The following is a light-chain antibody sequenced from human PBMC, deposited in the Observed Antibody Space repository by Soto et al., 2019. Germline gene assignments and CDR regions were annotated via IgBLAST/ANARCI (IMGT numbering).Light chain of an antibody. CDR1: QGISGW. Sequence: DIQMTQSPSTLSASVGDRVTITCRASQGISGWLAWYQQKAGKAPRLLIFDASSLMSGVPSRFSGSGSGTDFTLTINSLQLDDSATYYCQQYDSFSVWTFGQGTKVDI. V-gene: IGKV1-5*01. CDR3: QQYDSFSVWT. CDR2: DAS. J-gene: IGKJ1*01.